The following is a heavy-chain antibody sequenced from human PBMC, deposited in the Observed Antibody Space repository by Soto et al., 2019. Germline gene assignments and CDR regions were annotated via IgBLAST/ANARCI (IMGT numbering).Heavy chain of an antibody. CDR1: GFTFSSYG. J-gene: IGHJ1*01. V-gene: IGHV3-30*18. CDR3: AKEGVGYCSGGSCYGAEYFQH. Sequence: QVQLVESGGGVVQPGRSLRLSCAASGFTFSSYGMHWVRQAPGKGLEWVAVISYDGSNKYYADSVKGRFTISRDNSKNTVYLQMNSMRAEDTAVYYCAKEGVGYCSGGSCYGAEYFQHWGQGTLVTVSS. D-gene: IGHD2-15*01. CDR2: ISYDGSNK.